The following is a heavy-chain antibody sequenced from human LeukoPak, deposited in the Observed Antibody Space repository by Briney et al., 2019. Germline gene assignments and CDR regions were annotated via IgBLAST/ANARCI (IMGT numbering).Heavy chain of an antibody. CDR2: ISASGGST. Sequence: GGSLRLSCAASGFTFSSSAMSWVRQVPGKGLEWVSGISASGGSTYYADSVRGRFTISKDNSRDTLYLQMNSLRAEDTAIYYCAKDLGVGGGSVFDYWGQGALVTVSS. J-gene: IGHJ4*02. CDR3: AKDLGVGGGSVFDY. V-gene: IGHV3-23*01. D-gene: IGHD3-16*01. CDR1: GFTFSSSA.